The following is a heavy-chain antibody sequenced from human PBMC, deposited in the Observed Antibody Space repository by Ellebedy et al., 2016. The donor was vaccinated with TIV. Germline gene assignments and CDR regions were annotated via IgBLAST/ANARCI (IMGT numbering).Heavy chain of an antibody. D-gene: IGHD1-26*01. CDR1: GGSISSGGYY. V-gene: IGHV4-31*03. CDR2: IYSDGST. Sequence: SETLSLXCTVSGGSISSGGYYWTWIRQHPGKGLEWIGYIYSDGSTYYNPSLKSRLTTSVDKSKNQFSLNLDSLTAADTAIYYCARAYRVSRSYSPKDAFDVWGQGTMVTVSS. J-gene: IGHJ3*01. CDR3: ARAYRVSRSYSPKDAFDV.